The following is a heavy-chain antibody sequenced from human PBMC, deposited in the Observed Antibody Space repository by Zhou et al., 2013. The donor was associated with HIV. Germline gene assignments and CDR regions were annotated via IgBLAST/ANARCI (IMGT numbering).Heavy chain of an antibody. J-gene: IGHJ6*02. CDR1: GYTFTGFG. CDR3: TRDEQERYYYYGMDV. Sequence: QVQLVQSGAEVKKPGASVKVSCKASGYTFTGFGISWVRQAPGQGLEWMGWISAYNGHTNYAQNIQGRVTMTTDTSTSTAYMELRSLRSDDTAVYYCTRDEQERYYYYGMDVWAKGPRSPSP. CDR2: ISAYNGHT. V-gene: IGHV1-18*04. D-gene: IGHD6-13*01.